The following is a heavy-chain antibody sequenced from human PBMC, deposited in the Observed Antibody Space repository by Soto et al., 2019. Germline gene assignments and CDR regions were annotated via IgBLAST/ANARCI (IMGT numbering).Heavy chain of an antibody. CDR2: ISHTGST. CDR3: ARAVAPYLGTWFDP. CDR1: GGSISSGNSYS. V-gene: IGHV4-30-2*01. J-gene: IGHJ5*02. D-gene: IGHD1-1*01. Sequence: QLQLQESGSGLVKPSQTLSLTCAVSGGSISSGNSYSWSWIRQPLGKGLEWIGSISHTGSTSYNPSLKDRVSMSVDKSKTQFSLKLSSVTAADMAVYFCARAVAPYLGTWFDPWGQGTLVSVSS.